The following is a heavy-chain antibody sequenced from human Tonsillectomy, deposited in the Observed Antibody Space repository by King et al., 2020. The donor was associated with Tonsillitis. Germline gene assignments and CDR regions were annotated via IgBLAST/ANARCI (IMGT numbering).Heavy chain of an antibody. CDR3: ATPPPYSSGWSNKYSFDY. CDR1: GYTLTELS. CDR2: FDPEDGET. Sequence: QLVQSGAEVKKPGASVKVSCKVSGYTLTELSMHWVRQAPGKGLEWMGGFDPEDGETIYAQKFQGRVTMTEDTSTDTAYMELSSLRSEDTAVYYCATPPPYSSGWSNKYSFDYWGQGTLVTVSS. J-gene: IGHJ4*02. V-gene: IGHV1-24*01. D-gene: IGHD6-19*01.